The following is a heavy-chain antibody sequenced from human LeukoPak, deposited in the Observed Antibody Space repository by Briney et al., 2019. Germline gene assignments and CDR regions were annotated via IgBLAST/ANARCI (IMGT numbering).Heavy chain of an antibody. CDR3: ARGPYYYDSSGLHY. CDR2: IFSGGST. Sequence: QSGGSLRLSCAASGFTVSSNYMSWVRQAPGKGLEWVSVIFSGGSTYYADSVKGRFTISRDNSKNTLYLQVNSLRAEDTAVYYCARGPYYYDSSGLHYWGQGTLVTVSS. J-gene: IGHJ4*02. D-gene: IGHD3-22*01. CDR1: GFTVSSNY. V-gene: IGHV3-53*01.